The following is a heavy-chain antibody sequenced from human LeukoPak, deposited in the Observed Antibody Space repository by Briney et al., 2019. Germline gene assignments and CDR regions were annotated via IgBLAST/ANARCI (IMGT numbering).Heavy chain of an antibody. CDR3: ARGSGGDGSGSL. V-gene: IGHV4-59*01. CDR2: IYYSVTS. CDR1: GDSISTYY. D-gene: IGHD3-10*01. Sequence: PSETLSHTCTVSGDSISTYYWSWIRQPPGKGLEWIGYIYYSVTSDYNPSLKRRVTMSVDMSTNQISLKLSSVTAADTAVYYCARGSGGDGSGSLWGQGTLVTVSS. J-gene: IGHJ4*02.